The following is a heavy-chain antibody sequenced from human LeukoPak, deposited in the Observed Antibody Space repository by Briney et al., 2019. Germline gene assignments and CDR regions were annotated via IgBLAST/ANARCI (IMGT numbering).Heavy chain of an antibody. J-gene: IGHJ6*02. CDR1: GYTFTSYY. D-gene: IGHD2-2*01. V-gene: IGHV1-46*01. Sequence: ASVKVSCKASGYTFTSYYMHWVRQAPGQGLEWMGIINPSGGSTSYAQKFQGRVTMTRDTSTSTVYMELSSLRSEDTAVYYCASPISSTSHPGFYYYYGMDVWGQGTRSPSP. CDR2: INPSGGST. CDR3: ASPISSTSHPGFYYYYGMDV.